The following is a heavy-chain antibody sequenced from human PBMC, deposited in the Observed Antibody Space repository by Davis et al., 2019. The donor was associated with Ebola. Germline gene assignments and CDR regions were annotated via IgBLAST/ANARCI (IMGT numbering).Heavy chain of an antibody. CDR3: AKRGKGFWSGYYYYYMDV. Sequence: PGGSLRLSCAASGFTFSSYWMSWVRQAPGKGLEWVANIKQDGSEKYYVDAVKGRFTISRDNAKNSLYLQMNSLRAEDTAVYYCAKRGKGFWSGYYYYYMDVWGKGTTVTVSS. D-gene: IGHD3-3*01. J-gene: IGHJ6*03. V-gene: IGHV3-7*01. CDR2: IKQDGSEK. CDR1: GFTFSSYW.